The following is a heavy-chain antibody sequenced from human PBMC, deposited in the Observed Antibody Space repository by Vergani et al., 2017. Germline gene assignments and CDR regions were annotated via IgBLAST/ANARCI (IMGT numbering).Heavy chain of an antibody. J-gene: IGHJ6*02. CDR1: GFTFSSYA. V-gene: IGHV3-23*01. Sequence: EVHLLESGGGLVQPGGSLRLSCAASGFTFSSYAMSWVRQAPGKGLEWVSVTNGGGDSTYYADSLKGRFTISRDNSKNTIYLQMSSLRAEDAAVYYCAGDIVVPVLRRWGYGMDVWGQGTTVTVSS. CDR3: AGDIVVPVLRRWGYGMDV. CDR2: TNGGGDST. D-gene: IGHD2-15*01.